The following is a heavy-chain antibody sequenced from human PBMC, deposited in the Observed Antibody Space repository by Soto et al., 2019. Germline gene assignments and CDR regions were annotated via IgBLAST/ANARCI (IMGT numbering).Heavy chain of an antibody. CDR2: MSSDGALV. Sequence: QVQLVESGGGVVQPGTSLRLSCAASGFTFSGFAMHWIRQAPGQGLEWVAVMSSDGALVFYANSMKCRFTISRDNSKNTLYMHMDSLTSEDTAVYFCARADYYVGGYHVVGAFDIWGRGTMVNVS. V-gene: IGHV3-30*04. J-gene: IGHJ3*02. D-gene: IGHD3-10*02. CDR1: GFTFSGFA. CDR3: ARADYYVGGYHVVGAFDI.